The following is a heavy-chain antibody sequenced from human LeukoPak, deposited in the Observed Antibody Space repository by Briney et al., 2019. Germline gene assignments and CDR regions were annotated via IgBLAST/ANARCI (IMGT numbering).Heavy chain of an antibody. V-gene: IGHV1-46*01. Sequence: GASVKVSCKASGYTFTSYYMHWVRQAPGQGLEWMGIINPSGGSTSYAQKFQGRVTMTRDTSISTAYMELSRLRSDDTAVYYCARGHGSYPDYWGQGTLVTVSS. CDR3: ARGHGSYPDY. J-gene: IGHJ4*02. CDR2: INPSGGST. CDR1: GYTFTSYY. D-gene: IGHD1-26*01.